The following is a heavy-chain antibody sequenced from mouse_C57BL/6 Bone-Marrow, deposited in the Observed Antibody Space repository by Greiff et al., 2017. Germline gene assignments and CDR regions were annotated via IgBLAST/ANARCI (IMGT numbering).Heavy chain of an antibody. D-gene: IGHD2-3*01. CDR1: EYEFPSHD. Sequence: EVMLVESGGGLVQPEESLKLSRESNEYEFPSHDMSWVRKTPEQRLELVAAINSDGGSTYYPDTMERRVIISRDNTKKTLYLQMSSLRSEDTALYYCARHRDGYYWYFDVWGTGTTVTVSS. CDR3: ARHRDGYYWYFDV. J-gene: IGHJ1*03. V-gene: IGHV5-2*03. CDR2: INSDGGST.